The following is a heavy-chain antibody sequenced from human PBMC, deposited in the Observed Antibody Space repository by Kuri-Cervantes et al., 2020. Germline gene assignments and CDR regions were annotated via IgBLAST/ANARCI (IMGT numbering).Heavy chain of an antibody. CDR2: IHYSGNT. V-gene: IGHV4-59*12. CDR1: GGSISGYY. CDR3: ARRHTELRLGELYWFDP. D-gene: IGHD3-16*01. J-gene: IGHJ5*02. Sequence: SETLSLTCTVSGGSISGYYWIWIRQPPGKGLEWIGLIHYSGNTNYNPSLKSRVTISVDTSKNQFSLNLSSVTAADTAVYYCARRHTELRLGELYWFDPWGQGTLVTVSS.